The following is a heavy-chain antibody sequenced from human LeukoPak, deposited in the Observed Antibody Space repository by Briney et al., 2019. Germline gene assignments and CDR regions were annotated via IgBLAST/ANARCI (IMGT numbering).Heavy chain of an antibody. J-gene: IGHJ3*01. CDR3: ARDMPYGEGGAFDV. CDR1: GFKFDDYT. CDR2: ISWDAETT. D-gene: IGHD4-17*01. Sequence: GGSLRLSCAASGFKFDDYTIHWVRQTPGKGLQWVSLISWDAETTHYADSVKGRFSASRDNSKNSLFLQMNSLTSEDTALYYCARDMPYGEGGAFDVWGQGTMVTVSS. V-gene: IGHV3-43*01.